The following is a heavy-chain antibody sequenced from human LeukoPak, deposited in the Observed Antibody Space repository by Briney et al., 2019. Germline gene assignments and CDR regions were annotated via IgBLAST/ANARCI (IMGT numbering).Heavy chain of an antibody. V-gene: IGHV3-7*01. D-gene: IGHD3-16*01. CDR1: GFTISDYW. Sequence: GGSLRLSCAASGFTISDYWMTWVRQAPGKGLEWVANIKQGGSEKTYVDSVKGRFTISRDNAKNSIFLQMNSLRVEDMAMYYCVRGGGTDWYDPWGQGTLVSVSS. J-gene: IGHJ5*02. CDR3: VRGGGTDWYDP. CDR2: IKQGGSEK.